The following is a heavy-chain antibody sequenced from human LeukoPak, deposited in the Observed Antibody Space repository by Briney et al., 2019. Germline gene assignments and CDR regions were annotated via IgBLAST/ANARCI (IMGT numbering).Heavy chain of an antibody. V-gene: IGHV4-59*01. CDR1: GGSISSYY. D-gene: IGHD1-1*01. CDR2: MFHSGST. J-gene: IGHJ4*02. Sequence: SETLSLNCTVSGGSISSYYWSWIRQPPGKGLEWIGYMFHSGSTSYNPSLQSRVTISVDTSKSQFSLKLSSVTAADTAVYYCASGFRGQLGYFAYWGQGTLVTVSS. CDR3: ASGFRGQLGYFAY.